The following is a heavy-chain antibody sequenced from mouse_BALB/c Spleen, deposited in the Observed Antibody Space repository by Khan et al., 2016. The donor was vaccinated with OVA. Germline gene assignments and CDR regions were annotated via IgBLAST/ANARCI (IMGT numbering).Heavy chain of an antibody. D-gene: IGHD2-2*01. V-gene: IGHV5-9-3*01. CDR2: ISSGGSYT. CDR3: ARVYFGYHDY. Sequence: EVELVESGGDLVKPGGSLKLSCAASGFTFSNYAMSWVRQTPEKRLEWVATISSGGSYTYYPDSVKGRFTISRDNAKNTLYLQMSSLRSEDTAIYCCARVYFGYHDYWGQGTTLTVCS. J-gene: IGHJ2*01. CDR1: GFTFSNYA.